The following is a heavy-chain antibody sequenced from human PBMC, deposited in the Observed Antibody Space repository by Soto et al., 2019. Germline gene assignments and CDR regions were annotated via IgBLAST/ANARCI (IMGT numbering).Heavy chain of an antibody. CDR1: GFTFSSYG. D-gene: IGHD4-17*01. V-gene: IGHV3-33*01. CDR3: ARVSFNLETTVTTGDMDV. J-gene: IGHJ6*03. CDR2: IWYDGSNK. Sequence: GGSLRLSCAASGFTFSSYGMHWVRQAPGKGLEWVAVIWYDGSNKYYADSVKGRFTISRDNSKNTLYLQMNSLRAEDTAVYYCARVSFNLETTVTTGDMDVWGKGTTVTVSS.